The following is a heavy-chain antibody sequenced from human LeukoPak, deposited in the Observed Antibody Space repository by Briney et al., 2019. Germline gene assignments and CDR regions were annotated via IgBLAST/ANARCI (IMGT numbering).Heavy chain of an antibody. CDR3: AKHVAVLPAPRNYYFDY. Sequence: GGSLRLSCEASGFTFSTYAMSWVRQAPGKGLEWVSSITGNGDTTYYADSVKGRFTISRDNSKNMLFLHMNSLRAEDTAIFYCAKHVAVLPAPRNYYFDYWGQGTLVTVSS. D-gene: IGHD2-2*01. V-gene: IGHV3-23*01. J-gene: IGHJ4*02. CDR1: GFTFSTYA. CDR2: ITGNGDTT.